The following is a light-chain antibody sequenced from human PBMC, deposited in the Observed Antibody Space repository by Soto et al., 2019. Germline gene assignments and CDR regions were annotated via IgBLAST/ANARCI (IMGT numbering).Light chain of an antibody. J-gene: IGLJ2*01. CDR2: NVN. Sequence: QSALTQPASVSASPGQSITISCTGTTSDIGSSDYVSWYQQHPDKAPKLIIYNVNYRPSGISSRFSGSKSGNTASLTISGLQAEDEAYYFCSSYALFGGGTKVTVL. V-gene: IGLV2-14*03. CDR1: TSDIGSSDY. CDR3: SSYAL.